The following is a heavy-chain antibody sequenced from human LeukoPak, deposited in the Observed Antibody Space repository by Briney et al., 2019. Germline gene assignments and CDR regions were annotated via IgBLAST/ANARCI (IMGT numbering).Heavy chain of an antibody. CDR2: IYYSGST. Sequence: PSETLSLTCTVSGGSISSHYWSWIRQPPGKGLEWIGYIYYSGSTNYNPSLKSRVTISVDTSKNQFSLKLSSVTAADTAVYYCARDYYGSGSFFGYWGPGTLVTVSS. V-gene: IGHV4-59*11. J-gene: IGHJ4*02. CDR3: ARDYYGSGSFFGY. CDR1: GGSISSHY. D-gene: IGHD3-10*01.